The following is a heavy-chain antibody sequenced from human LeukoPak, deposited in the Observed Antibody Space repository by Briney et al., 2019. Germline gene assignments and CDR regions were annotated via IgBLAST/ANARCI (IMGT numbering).Heavy chain of an antibody. D-gene: IGHD1-1*01. CDR3: AKEATWRTGRFDI. CDR2: ISSSSSYI. V-gene: IGHV3-21*01. CDR1: GFTFSSYS. Sequence: GGSLRLSCAASGFTFSSYSMNWVRQAPGKGLEWVSSISSSSSYIYYADSVKGRFTISRDNAKNSLYLQMNSLRAEDTAVYYCAKEATWRTGRFDIWGQGTMVTVSS. J-gene: IGHJ3*02.